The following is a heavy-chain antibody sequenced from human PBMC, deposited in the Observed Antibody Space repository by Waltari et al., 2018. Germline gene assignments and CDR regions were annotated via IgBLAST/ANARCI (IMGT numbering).Heavy chain of an antibody. V-gene: IGHV3-48*03. Sequence: EVQLVESGGGLVQPGGSLRLSCAASGFTFSSYEMNWVRQAPGKGLEWVSYISSSGSTIYYADSVKGRFTISRDNAKNSLYLQMNSLRAEDTAVYYCASELWVDYFDYWGQGTLVTVSS. CDR1: GFTFSSYE. D-gene: IGHD2-21*01. J-gene: IGHJ4*02. CDR2: ISSSGSTI. CDR3: ASELWVDYFDY.